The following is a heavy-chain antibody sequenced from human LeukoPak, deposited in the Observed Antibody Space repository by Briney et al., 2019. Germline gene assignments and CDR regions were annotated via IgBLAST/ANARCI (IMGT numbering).Heavy chain of an antibody. CDR3: ARWYSSGWSYNWFDP. D-gene: IGHD6-19*01. CDR2: IYYSGST. CDR1: GGSISSYY. V-gene: IGHV4-59*01. J-gene: IGHJ5*02. Sequence: SETLPLTCTVSGGSISSYYWSWIRQPPGKGLEWIGYIYYSGSTNYNPSLKSRVTISVDTSKNQFSLKLSSVTAADTAVYYCARWYSSGWSYNWFDPWGQGTLVTVSS.